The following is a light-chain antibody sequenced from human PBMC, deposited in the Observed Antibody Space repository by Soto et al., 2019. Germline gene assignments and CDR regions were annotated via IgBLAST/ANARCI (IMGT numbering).Light chain of an antibody. Sequence: QSALTQPASVSGSPGQSITISCTGTSSDVGGYNYVYWYQQHPGKAPKLMNYDVSNRPSGVSNRFSGSKSGNTASLTISGLQAEDEADYYCSSYTSSSTPWVCGGGTKQTVL. J-gene: IGLJ3*02. CDR3: SSYTSSSTPWV. V-gene: IGLV2-14*01. CDR2: DVS. CDR1: SSDVGGYNY.